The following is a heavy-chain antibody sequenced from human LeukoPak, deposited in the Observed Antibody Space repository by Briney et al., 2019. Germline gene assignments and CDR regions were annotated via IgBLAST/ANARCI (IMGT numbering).Heavy chain of an antibody. D-gene: IGHD2-2*01. CDR3: AKTYQLLLVVDY. Sequence: GGSLRLSCAASGFTFSDYCMSWIRQAPGKGLEWVSYISSSGSTIYYADSVKGRFTISRDNSKNTLYLQMNSLRAEDTAVYYCAKTYQLLLVVDYWGQGTLVTVSS. CDR1: GFTFSDYC. CDR2: ISSSGSTI. V-gene: IGHV3-11*01. J-gene: IGHJ4*02.